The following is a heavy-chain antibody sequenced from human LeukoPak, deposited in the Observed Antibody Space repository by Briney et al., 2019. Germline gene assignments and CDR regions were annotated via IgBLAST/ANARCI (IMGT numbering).Heavy chain of an antibody. D-gene: IGHD5-24*01. J-gene: IGHJ4*02. V-gene: IGHV3-30*03. CDR3: ARLYLPATRFDY. Sequence: GGSLRLSCAASGFTFSSYGMHWVRQAPGKGLEWVAVISYDGSSKYYADSVKGRFTISRDNSKNTLYLQMNSLRAEDTAVYYCARLYLPATRFDYWGQGTLVTVSS. CDR1: GFTFSSYG. CDR2: ISYDGSSK.